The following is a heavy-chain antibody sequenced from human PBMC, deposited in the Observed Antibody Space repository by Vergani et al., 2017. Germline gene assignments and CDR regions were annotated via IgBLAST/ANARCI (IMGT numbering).Heavy chain of an antibody. J-gene: IGHJ4*02. CDR1: GGSISSGGYY. Sequence: QVQLQESGPGLVKPSQTLSLTCTVSGGSISSGGYYWSWIRQHPVKGLEWIGYIYYSGSTYYNPSLKSRVTISVDTSKNQFSLKLSSVTAADTAVYYCARGGWNYEIGPTIYYFDYWGQGTLVTVSS. CDR2: IYYSGST. V-gene: IGHV4-31*03. CDR3: ARGGWNYEIGPTIYYFDY. D-gene: IGHD1-7*01.